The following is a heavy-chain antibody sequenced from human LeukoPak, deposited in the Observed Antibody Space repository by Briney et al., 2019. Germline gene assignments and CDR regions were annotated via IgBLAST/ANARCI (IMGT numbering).Heavy chain of an antibody. V-gene: IGHV3-30*03. D-gene: IGHD6-13*01. CDR2: ISYDGSNK. J-gene: IGHJ4*02. CDR3: ATGYSSSWYPHYFDY. Sequence: GRSLRLSCATSRFTFSSYGMHWVCQARGKGLEWVAVISYDGSNKYSADSVKGRFTISRDNSKNTLYLQMNSLRAEDTAVYYCATGYSSSWYPHYFDYWGQGTLLTVSS. CDR1: RFTFSSYG.